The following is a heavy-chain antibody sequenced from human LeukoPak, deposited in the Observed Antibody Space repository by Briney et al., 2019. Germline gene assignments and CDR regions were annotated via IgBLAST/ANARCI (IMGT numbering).Heavy chain of an antibody. Sequence: ASVKVSCKASGYTFTSYDINWVRQATGQGLEWMGWMYPNSGNTGYAQKFQGRVTMTRNTSISTAYMELSSLRSEDTAVYYCARGGVNYYGSVSPYYYYGMDVWGQGTTVTVSS. V-gene: IGHV1-8*01. CDR3: ARGGVNYYGSVSPYYYYGMDV. CDR1: GYTFTSYD. D-gene: IGHD3-10*01. CDR2: MYPNSGNT. J-gene: IGHJ6*02.